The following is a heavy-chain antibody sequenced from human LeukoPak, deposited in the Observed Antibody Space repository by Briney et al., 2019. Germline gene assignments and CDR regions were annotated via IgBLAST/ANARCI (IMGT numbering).Heavy chain of an antibody. CDR3: AKGSTGSNWFDS. Sequence: PGGSLRLSCAASGFTFSNYGMHWVRQAPGKGLEWVSAISGSGGSTYYADSVKGRFTISRDNSKNTLYLQMNSLRAEDTALYYCAKGSTGSNWFDSWGQGTLVTVSS. V-gene: IGHV3-23*01. CDR1: GFTFSNYG. CDR2: ISGSGGST. D-gene: IGHD3-10*01. J-gene: IGHJ5*01.